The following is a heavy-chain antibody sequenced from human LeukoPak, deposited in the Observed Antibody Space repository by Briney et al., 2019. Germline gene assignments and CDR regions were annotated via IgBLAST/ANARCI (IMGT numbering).Heavy chain of an antibody. CDR3: ARESGSMVRGVIIKWDFDY. V-gene: IGHV3-48*03. CDR2: ISSSGSTI. CDR1: GFTFSSYE. Sequence: GGSLRLSCAASGFTFSSYEMNWVRQAPGKGLEWVSYISSSGSTIYYADSVKGRFTISRDNAKNSLYLQMDSLRAEDTAVYYCARESGSMVRGVIIKWDFDYWGQGTLVTVSS. D-gene: IGHD3-10*01. J-gene: IGHJ4*02.